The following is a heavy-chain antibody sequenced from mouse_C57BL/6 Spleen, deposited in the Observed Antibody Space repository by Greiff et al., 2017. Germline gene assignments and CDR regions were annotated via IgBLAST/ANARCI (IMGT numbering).Heavy chain of an antibody. V-gene: IGHV1-52*01. CDR1: GYTFTSYW. CDR2: IDPSDSET. D-gene: IGHD2-3*01. J-gene: IGHJ4*01. CDR3: ARYDSLDYYAMDY. Sequence: QVQLKQSGAELVRPGSSVKLSCKASGYTFTSYWMHWVKQRPIQGLEWIGNIDPSDSETHYNQKFKDKATLTVDKSSSTAYMQLSSLTSEDSAVYYCARYDSLDYYAMDYWGQGTSVTVSS.